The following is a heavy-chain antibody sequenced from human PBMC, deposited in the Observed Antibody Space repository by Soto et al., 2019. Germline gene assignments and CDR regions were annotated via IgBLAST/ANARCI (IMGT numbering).Heavy chain of an antibody. Sequence: GALRLSCAASGFTFNNYAMGWVRQAPGKGLEWVSAITGSGSDTYYLDSVKGRFTNSRDNSKNTLFLQMNSLRAEDTAIYYCAKLGSSAWSPHYYFDYWGQGTLVTVSS. CDR1: GFTFNNYA. CDR2: ITGSGSDT. V-gene: IGHV3-23*01. D-gene: IGHD3-10*01. CDR3: AKLGSSAWSPHYYFDY. J-gene: IGHJ4*02.